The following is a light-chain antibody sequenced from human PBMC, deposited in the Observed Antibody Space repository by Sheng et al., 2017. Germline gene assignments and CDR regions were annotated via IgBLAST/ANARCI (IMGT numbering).Light chain of an antibody. CDR2: AAS. Sequence: DIQLTQSPSFLSASVGDRVTITCRASNDITSYLAWYQQKPGKAPKLLIYAASTLQSGVPSRFSGSESGTEFTLTISSLQPEDFATYYCQQLNSYPLTFGQGTRLEIK. CDR1: NDITSY. CDR3: QQLNSYPLT. V-gene: IGKV1-9*01. J-gene: IGKJ5*01.